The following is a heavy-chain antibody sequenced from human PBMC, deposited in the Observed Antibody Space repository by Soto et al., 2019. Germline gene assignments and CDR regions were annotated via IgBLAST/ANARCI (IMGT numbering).Heavy chain of an antibody. CDR1: GDSISSDY. J-gene: IGHJ3*01. CDR2: ISYSEST. D-gene: IGHD3-22*01. CDR3: ERFGREVNPARGGYDV. V-gene: IGHV4-59*01. Sequence: SQTLSLTCTVSGDSISSDYRSWLRQPPGKGLEWIGYISYSESTNYNPSLKSRVTISVDTSKNQFSLKLTSVTAADTPVDYCERFGREVNPARGGYDVWGQGTMVTVSS.